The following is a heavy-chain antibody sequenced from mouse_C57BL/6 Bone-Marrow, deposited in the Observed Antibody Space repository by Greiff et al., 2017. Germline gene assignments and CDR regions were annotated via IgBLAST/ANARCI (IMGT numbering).Heavy chain of an antibody. CDR1: GFPFSDYG. D-gene: IGHD4-1*01. CDR2: ISNLAYSI. J-gene: IGHJ1*03. CDR3: ARRDWYWYFDV. V-gene: IGHV5-15*01. Sequence: EVQLVESGGGLVQPGGSLKLSCAASGFPFSDYGMAWVRQAPRKGPEWVAFISNLAYSIYYADTVTGRFTISRENAKNTLYLEMSSLRSEDTAMYYCARRDWYWYFDVWGTGTTVTVSS.